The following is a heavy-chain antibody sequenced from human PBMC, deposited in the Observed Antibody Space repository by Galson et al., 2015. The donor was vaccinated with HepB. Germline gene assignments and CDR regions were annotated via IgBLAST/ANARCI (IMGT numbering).Heavy chain of an antibody. CDR3: ARDIDMEVGRVDLAY. Sequence: SVKVSCKASGYTFTGYYMHWVRQAPGQGLEWMGWINPNSGGTNYAQKFQGRVTMTTDTSTSTAYMELRSLRSDDTAVYYCARDIDMEVGRVDLAYWGQGTLVTVSS. J-gene: IGHJ4*02. V-gene: IGHV1-2*02. CDR1: GYTFTGYY. D-gene: IGHD5-12*01. CDR2: INPNSGGT.